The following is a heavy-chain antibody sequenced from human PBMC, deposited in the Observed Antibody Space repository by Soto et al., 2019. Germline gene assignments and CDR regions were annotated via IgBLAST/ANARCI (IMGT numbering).Heavy chain of an antibody. D-gene: IGHD3-9*01. CDR1: GFTFSSYA. CDR3: VEGGDILTAGGEDYYYGMDV. J-gene: IGHJ6*02. CDR2: ISSNGGST. V-gene: IGHV3-64D*06. Sequence: PGGSLRLSCSASGFTFSSYAMHWVRQAPGKGLEYVSAISSNGGSTYYADSVKGRFTISRDNSKNTLYLQMSSLRAEDTAVYYGVEGGDILTAGGEDYYYGMDVWGQGTTVTVSS.